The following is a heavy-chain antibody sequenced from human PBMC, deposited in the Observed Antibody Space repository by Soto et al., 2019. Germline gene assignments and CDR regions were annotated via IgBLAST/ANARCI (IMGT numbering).Heavy chain of an antibody. CDR1: GFTFDDYA. V-gene: IGHV3-9*01. J-gene: IGHJ6*03. CDR3: AKWYDHCNWSAMDV. CDR2: ISWNSGSI. Sequence: EVQLVESGGGLVQPGRSLRLSCAASGFTFDDYAMHWVRQAPGKGLEWVSGISWNSGSIGYADSVKGRFTISRDNAKNFLYLQMNGLIAEDTALYYCAKWYDHCNWSAMDVWGKGTTVTVSS. D-gene: IGHD1-20*01.